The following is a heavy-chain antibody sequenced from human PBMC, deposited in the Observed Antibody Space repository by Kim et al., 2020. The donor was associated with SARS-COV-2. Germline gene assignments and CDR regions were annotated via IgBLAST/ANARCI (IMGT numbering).Heavy chain of an antibody. J-gene: IGHJ6*02. CDR2: INSDGSST. V-gene: IGHV3-74*01. Sequence: GGSLRLSCAASGFTFSSYWMHWVRQAPGKGLVWVSRINSDGSSTSYADSVKGRFTISRDNAKNTLYLQMNSLRAEDTAVYYCARVGRDPWIQLPTSGLGGMDVWGQGTTVTVSS. D-gene: IGHD5-18*01. CDR3: ARVGRDPWIQLPTSGLGGMDV. CDR1: GFTFSSYW.